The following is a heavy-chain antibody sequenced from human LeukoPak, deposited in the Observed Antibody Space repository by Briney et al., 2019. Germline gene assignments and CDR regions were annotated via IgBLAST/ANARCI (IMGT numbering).Heavy chain of an antibody. D-gene: IGHD4-17*01. CDR1: GFTFSSYA. Sequence: GGSLRLSCAASGFTFSSYAMHWVRQAPGKGLEWVAVISYDGSNKYYADSVKGRFTISRDNSKNTLYLQMNSLRAEDTAVYYCARAPDYAPRGLDDYWGQGTLVTVSS. CDR3: ARAPDYAPRGLDDY. CDR2: ISYDGSNK. J-gene: IGHJ4*02. V-gene: IGHV3-30*04.